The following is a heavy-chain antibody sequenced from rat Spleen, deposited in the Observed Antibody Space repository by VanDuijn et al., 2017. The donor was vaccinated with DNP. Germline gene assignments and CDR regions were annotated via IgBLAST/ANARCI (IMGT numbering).Heavy chain of an antibody. Sequence: EVQFQESGPGLVKSSQSLSLTCSVTGYSITSNYWGWIRKFPGNKMEWIGHISYSGSTSYNPSLKSRISITRDTSKNQFFLQLNSVTTEDSAIYYCARGPNYGGFLDYFDYWGQGTLVTVSS. J-gene: IGHJ3*01. V-gene: IGHV3-1*01. CDR3: ARGPNYGGFLDYFDY. CDR2: ISYSGST. CDR1: GYSITSNY. D-gene: IGHD1-11*01.